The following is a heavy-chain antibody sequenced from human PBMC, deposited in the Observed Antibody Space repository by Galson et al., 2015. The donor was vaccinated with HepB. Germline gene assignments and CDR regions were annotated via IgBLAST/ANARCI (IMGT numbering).Heavy chain of an antibody. Sequence: SVKVSCKASGYTFTSYGISWVRQAPGQGLEWMGWISAYNGNTNYAQKLQGRVTMTTDTSTSTAYMELRSLRSDDTAVYYCARALHYYDSSGYWGLEYFDYWGQGTLVTVSS. J-gene: IGHJ4*02. CDR2: ISAYNGNT. CDR3: ARALHYYDSSGYWGLEYFDY. CDR1: GYTFTSYG. V-gene: IGHV1-18*01. D-gene: IGHD3-22*01.